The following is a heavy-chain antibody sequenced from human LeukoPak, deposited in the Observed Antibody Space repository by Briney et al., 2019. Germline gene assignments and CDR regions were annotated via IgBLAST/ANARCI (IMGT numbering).Heavy chain of an antibody. D-gene: IGHD3-10*01. CDR3: ASTMVRNFDY. Sequence: SETLSLTCTASGGSISSSNYYWGWIRQPPGKGLQWIGTIYYSGGTYYNPSLRSRVTISVDTSKNQFSLKLSPVTAVDTAVYYCASTMVRNFDYWGQGTLVTVSS. CDR2: IYYSGGT. CDR1: GGSISSSNYY. V-gene: IGHV4-39*01. J-gene: IGHJ4*02.